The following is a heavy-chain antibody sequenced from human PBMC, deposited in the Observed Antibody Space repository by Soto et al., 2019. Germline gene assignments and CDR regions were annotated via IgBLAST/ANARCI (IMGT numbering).Heavy chain of an antibody. CDR2: INHSGST. CDR3: ARRSSRYYDSGSDLHY. D-gene: IGHD3-10*01. J-gene: IGHJ4*02. Sequence: QVQLQQWGAGLLKPSETLSLTCAVYGGSFSGYYWSWIRQPPRKGLGWIGEINHSGSTNYNPSLKSRVTISIDTPKNQFSLKLSSVTAADTAVYYCARRSSRYYDSGSDLHYWGQGTLVTVSS. CDR1: GGSFSGYY. V-gene: IGHV4-34*01.